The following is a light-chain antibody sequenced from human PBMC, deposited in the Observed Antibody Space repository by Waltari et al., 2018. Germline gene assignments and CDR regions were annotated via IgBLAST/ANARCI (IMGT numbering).Light chain of an antibody. V-gene: IGLV1-44*01. CDR3: AAWDDRLNGVG. J-gene: IGLJ2*01. Sequence: YQQPPGTAPKLHFYRNKQRPSEVPYRFSSSGSGTSASLSISVLQSGYETDYYCAAWDDRLNGVGFGGGTKLTVL. CDR2: RNK.